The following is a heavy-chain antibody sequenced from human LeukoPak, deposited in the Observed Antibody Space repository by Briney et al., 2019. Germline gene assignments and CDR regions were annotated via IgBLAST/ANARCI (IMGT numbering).Heavy chain of an antibody. V-gene: IGHV4-4*07. J-gene: IGHJ4*02. CDR2: IYTSGST. CDR3: ARASYCSGGSCYSYYFDY. D-gene: IGHD2-15*01. CDR1: GGSISRYY. Sequence: SETLSLTCTVPGGSISRYYWSWIRQPAGKGLEWIGRIYTSGSTNYNPSLKSRVTMSVDTSKNQFSLKLSSVTAADTAVYYCARASYCSGGSCYSYYFDYWGQGTLVTVSS.